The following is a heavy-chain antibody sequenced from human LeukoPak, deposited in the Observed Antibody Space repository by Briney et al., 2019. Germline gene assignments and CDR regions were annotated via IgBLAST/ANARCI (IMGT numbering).Heavy chain of an antibody. CDR1: GFSFSTYT. D-gene: IGHD2/OR15-2a*01. CDR3: ASNSKIRGKGTDY. J-gene: IGHJ4*02. Sequence: GGPLRLSCAASGFSFSTYTMNWVRQAPGKGLEWVSYISSSSDTLLYADSVKGRFIISRDNAKNSLFLQMNSPRAEDTAVYYCASNSKIRGKGTDYWGQGTLVTVSS. CDR2: ISSSSDTL. V-gene: IGHV3-48*04.